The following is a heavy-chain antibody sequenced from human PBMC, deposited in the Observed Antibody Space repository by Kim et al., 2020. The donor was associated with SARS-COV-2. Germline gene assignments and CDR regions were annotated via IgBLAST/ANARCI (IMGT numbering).Heavy chain of an antibody. Sequence: GGSLRLSCAASGFTFSDYYMSWIRQAPGKGLEWVSYISSSSSYTNYADSVKGRFTISRDNAKNSLYLQMNSLRAEDTAVYYCARVHNWNYEEYGMDVWGQGTTVTVSS. CDR3: ARVHNWNYEEYGMDV. CDR1: GFTFSDYY. D-gene: IGHD1-7*01. J-gene: IGHJ6*02. V-gene: IGHV3-11*06. CDR2: ISSSSSYT.